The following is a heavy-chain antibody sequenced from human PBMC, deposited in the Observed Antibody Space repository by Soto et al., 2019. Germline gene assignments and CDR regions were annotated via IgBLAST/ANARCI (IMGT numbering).Heavy chain of an antibody. CDR3: AKELLTYLDIVRRWYFDL. J-gene: IGHJ2*01. CDR2: ISYDGSNK. D-gene: IGHD5-12*01. Sequence: QVQLVESGGGVVQPGRSLRLSCAASGFTFSSYGMHWVRQAPGKGLEWVAVISYDGSNKYYADSVKGRFTISRDNSKNTLYLPMNRLRAEDTAVYYCAKELLTYLDIVRRWYFDLWGRGTLVTVSS. CDR1: GFTFSSYG. V-gene: IGHV3-30*18.